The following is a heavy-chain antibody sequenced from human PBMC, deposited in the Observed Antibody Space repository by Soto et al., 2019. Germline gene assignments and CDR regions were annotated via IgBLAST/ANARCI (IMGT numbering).Heavy chain of an antibody. CDR2: IYHSGST. V-gene: IGHV4-30-2*01. J-gene: IGHJ3*02. CDR1: GGSISGGGYS. Sequence: SETLSLTCAVFGGSISGGGYSWSWIRQPPGKGLEWIGYIYHSGSTYYNPSLKSRVTISVDRSKNQFSLKLSSVTAADTAVYYCARVYYDSSGRDAFDIWGQGTMVTVSS. CDR3: ARVYYDSSGRDAFDI. D-gene: IGHD3-22*01.